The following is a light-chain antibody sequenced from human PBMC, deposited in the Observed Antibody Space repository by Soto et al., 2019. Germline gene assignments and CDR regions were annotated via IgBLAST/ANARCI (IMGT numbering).Light chain of an antibody. CDR1: QGISSY. J-gene: IGKJ2*01. CDR3: QQYLSYPYT. Sequence: AIRMTQSPSPFSASTGDRVTITCRASQGISSYLAWYQQKPGKDPKLLIYAAATLQRGAPSRFSASGSGTDFTLTISRLQSEDFATYYCQQYLSYPYTFGQGTKLEL. CDR2: AAA. V-gene: IGKV1-8*01.